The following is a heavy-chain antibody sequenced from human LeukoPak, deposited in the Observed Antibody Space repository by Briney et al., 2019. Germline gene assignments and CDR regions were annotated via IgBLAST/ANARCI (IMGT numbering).Heavy chain of an antibody. Sequence: GGSLRLSCSASGFTFKDYAMHWVRQAPGLGLGWVAVIASDGRTTYYADSVSGRFTISRDNSNNALSLLMNSLNADDTAVYYCARAAEASCSGTSCYRYFHHWGQGTLVIVSS. J-gene: IGHJ1*01. CDR2: IASDGRTT. CDR3: ARAAEASCSGTSCYRYFHH. CDR1: GFTFKDYA. V-gene: IGHV3-30*04. D-gene: IGHD2-2*01.